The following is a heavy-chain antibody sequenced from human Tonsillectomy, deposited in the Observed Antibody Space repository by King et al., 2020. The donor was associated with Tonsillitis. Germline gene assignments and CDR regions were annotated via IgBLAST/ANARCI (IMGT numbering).Heavy chain of an antibody. CDR3: ARDPSTPDCSGGSCPGKNWFDP. CDR2: ISSSSSYI. J-gene: IGHJ5*02. Sequence: VQLVESGGGLVKPGGSLRLSCAASGFTFSSYSMNWVRQAPGKGLEWVSSISSSSSYIYYADSVKGRFTISRDNAKNSLYLQRNSLRAEDTAVYYWARDPSTPDCSGGSCPGKNWFDPWGQGTLVTVSS. V-gene: IGHV3-21*01. D-gene: IGHD2-15*01. CDR1: GFTFSSYS.